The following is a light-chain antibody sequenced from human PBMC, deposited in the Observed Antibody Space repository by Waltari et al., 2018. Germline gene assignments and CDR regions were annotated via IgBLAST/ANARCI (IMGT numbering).Light chain of an antibody. J-gene: IGKJ1*01. CDR3: QQYNTWPWT. Sequence: EVLMTQSPATLSVSPGERATLSCRASQSVDNNFAWYQQKNGQAPRLLIYGASTKATGVPASLSGSAAGTEFTLTISNLQSADFAVYFCQQYNTWPWTFGQGTRVEI. CDR1: QSVDNN. V-gene: IGKV3D-15*01. CDR2: GAS.